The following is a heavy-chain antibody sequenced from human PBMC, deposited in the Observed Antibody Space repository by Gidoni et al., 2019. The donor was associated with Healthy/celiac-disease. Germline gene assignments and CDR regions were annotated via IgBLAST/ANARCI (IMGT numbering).Heavy chain of an antibody. Sequence: QVQLVESGGGVVQPGRSLRLSCAASGFTFSSYGMHWVRQAPGKGLEWVAVIWYDGSNKYYADSVKGRFTISRDNSKNTLYLQMNSLRAEDTAVYYCARDSRPKGNDAFDIWGQGTMVTVSS. CDR1: GFTFSSYG. V-gene: IGHV3-33*01. J-gene: IGHJ3*02. CDR2: IWYDGSNK. CDR3: ARDSRPKGNDAFDI.